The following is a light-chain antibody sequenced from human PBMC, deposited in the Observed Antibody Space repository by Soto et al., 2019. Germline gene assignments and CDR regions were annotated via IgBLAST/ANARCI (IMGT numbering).Light chain of an antibody. J-gene: IGKJ4*01. CDR2: GAS. CDR1: QSISDN. Sequence: EIVMTQSPATLSVSPGERATLSCRASQSISDNLAWYQQKPGQAPRLLIYGASIGATSIPARFSGSGSGTEFTLTISSLQSEDFAIYSCQQYNNWPLTFGGGTKVEIK. CDR3: QQYNNWPLT. V-gene: IGKV3-15*01.